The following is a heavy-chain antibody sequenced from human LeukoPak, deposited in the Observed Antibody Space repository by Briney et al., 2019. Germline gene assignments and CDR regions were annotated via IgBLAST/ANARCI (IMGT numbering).Heavy chain of an antibody. CDR1: GGSISSYY. CDR3: VRYRMVRGVIGMDV. CDR2: IYYSGST. J-gene: IGHJ6*02. V-gene: IGHV4-59*01. D-gene: IGHD3-10*01. Sequence: SETLSLTCTVSGGSISSYYWSWIRQPPGKGLEWIGYIYYSGSTNYNPSLKSRVTISVDTSKNQFSLKLSSVTAADTAVYYCVRYRMVRGVIGMDVWGQGTTVTVSS.